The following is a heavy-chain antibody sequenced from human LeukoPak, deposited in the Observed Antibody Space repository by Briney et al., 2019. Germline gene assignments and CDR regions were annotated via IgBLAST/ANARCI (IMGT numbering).Heavy chain of an antibody. V-gene: IGHV7-4-1*02. CDR2: INTNTGNP. Sequence: ASVKVSCKASGYTFTSYAMNWVRQAPGQGLEWMGWINTNTGNPTYAQGFTGRFVFSLDTSVSTAYLQISSLKAEDTAVYYCARSTMVRGVIIGQIDYWGQGTLVTVSS. J-gene: IGHJ4*02. D-gene: IGHD3-10*01. CDR1: GYTFTSYA. CDR3: ARSTMVRGVIIGQIDY.